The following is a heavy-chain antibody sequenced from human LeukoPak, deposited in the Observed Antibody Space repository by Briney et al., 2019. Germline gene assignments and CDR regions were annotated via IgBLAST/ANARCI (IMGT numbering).Heavy chain of an antibody. J-gene: IGHJ6*02. CDR2: TYYRSKWFN. V-gene: IGHV6-1*01. CDR3: ARSLDRKMDV. Sequence: PSQTLSLTCAISGDTISSNSAVWYWFRQSPSRGLEWQGRTYYRSKWFNDYAVSVKSRVIFNPDTSKNQFSLHLNSVTPEATAVYYCARSLDRKMDVWGQGTTVTVSS. CDR1: GDTISSNSAV.